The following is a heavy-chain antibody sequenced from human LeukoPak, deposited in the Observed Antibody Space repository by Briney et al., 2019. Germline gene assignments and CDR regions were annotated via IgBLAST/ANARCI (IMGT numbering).Heavy chain of an antibody. CDR1: GGSFSGYY. J-gene: IGHJ3*02. Sequence: SETLSLTCAVYGGSFSGYYWGWIRQPPGKGLEWIGEINHSGSTNYNPSLKSRVTISVDTSKNQFSLKLSSVTAADTAVYYCAREPDYQDAFDIWGQGTMVTVSS. D-gene: IGHD4-11*01. V-gene: IGHV4-34*01. CDR2: INHSGST. CDR3: AREPDYQDAFDI.